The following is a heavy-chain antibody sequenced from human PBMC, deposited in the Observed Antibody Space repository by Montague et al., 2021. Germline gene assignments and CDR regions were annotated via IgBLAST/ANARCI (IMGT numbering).Heavy chain of an antibody. V-gene: IGHV3-7*01. CDR2: MKEDGSER. J-gene: IGHJ4*02. D-gene: IGHD3-10*01. CDR3: AKDRSDWHGALGD. Sequence: SLRLSCAASGFTFSNYRMSWVRQAPGKGLEWVANMKEDGSERYYVGSVKGRFTISRDNAKNSVYLQMNSLRAEDTAVYYCAKDRSDWHGALGDWGQGTQVTVSS. CDR1: GFTFSNYR.